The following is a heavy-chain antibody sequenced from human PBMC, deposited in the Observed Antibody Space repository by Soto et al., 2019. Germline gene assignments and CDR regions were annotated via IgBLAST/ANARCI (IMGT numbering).Heavy chain of an antibody. CDR3: ARGDCSGGSCYSSYYYYYYYMDV. CDR2: MNPNSGNT. V-gene: IGHV1-8*01. J-gene: IGHJ6*03. CDR1: GYTFTSYD. D-gene: IGHD2-15*01. Sequence: ASVKVSCKASGYTFTSYDINWVRQATGQGLEWMGWMNPNSGNTGYAQKFQGRVPMTRNTSISTAYMELSSLRSEDTAVYYCARGDCSGGSCYSSYYYYYYYMDVWGKGTTVTVSS.